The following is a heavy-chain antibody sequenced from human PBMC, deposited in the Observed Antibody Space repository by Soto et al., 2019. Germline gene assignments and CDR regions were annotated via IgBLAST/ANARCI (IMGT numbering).Heavy chain of an antibody. CDR3: ARSRSQTYNRFDP. V-gene: IGHV6-1*01. CDR1: GDSVSSNSAA. J-gene: IGHJ5*02. Sequence: SQTLSLTCAISGDSVSSNSAAWNWIRKSPSRGLEWLGRTYYRSKWYNDYAHSVKSRITINPDTSKNQFSLQLNSVTPEDTAAYYCARSRSQTYNRFDPWGHGTLVTVSS. CDR2: TYYRSKWYN.